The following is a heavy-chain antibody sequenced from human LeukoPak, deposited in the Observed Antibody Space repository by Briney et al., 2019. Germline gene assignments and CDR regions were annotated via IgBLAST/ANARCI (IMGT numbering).Heavy chain of an antibody. D-gene: IGHD1-26*01. J-gene: IGHJ4*02. V-gene: IGHV1-2*06. CDR2: INPNSGGT. CDR1: GYTFTGYY. CDR3: ARVSSGSHFDY. Sequence: PGASVKVSCKASGYTFTGYYMHWVRQAPGQGLEWMGRINPNSGGTNYAQKCQGRVTMTRDTSISTAYMELSRLRSDDTAVYYCARVSSGSHFDYWGQGTLVTVSS.